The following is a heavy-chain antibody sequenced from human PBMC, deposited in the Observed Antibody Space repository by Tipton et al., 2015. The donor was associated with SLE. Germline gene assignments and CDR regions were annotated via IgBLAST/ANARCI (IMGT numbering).Heavy chain of an antibody. V-gene: IGHV3-49*03. D-gene: IGHD1-14*01. CDR1: GFPFDDYA. Sequence: SLRLSCTASGFPFDDYAMSWYRQAPGKGLECVAFIRSRAYGETTEYAPSVQGRFSISRDESKNTAYLQMNSLKTEDTAVYYCAKREDGSDYWGQGTLVTVSS. CDR3: AKREDGSDY. J-gene: IGHJ4*02. CDR2: IRSRAYGETT.